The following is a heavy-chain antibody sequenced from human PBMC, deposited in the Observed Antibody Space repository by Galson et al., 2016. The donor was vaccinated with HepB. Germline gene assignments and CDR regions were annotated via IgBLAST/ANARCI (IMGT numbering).Heavy chain of an antibody. CDR3: ARASVIPGARMVFDS. CDR1: GGSFSSYY. CDR2: IYYSGTT. Sequence: ETLSLTCNVSGGSFSSYYWSWIRQPPGKGLEYIGYIYYSGTTNYSPSLLRRFTMSIDTSSNHFSLNLNSVTAADTAVYYCARASVIPGARMVFDSWGQGILVTVSS. D-gene: IGHD2-2*01. V-gene: IGHV4-59*12. J-gene: IGHJ5*01.